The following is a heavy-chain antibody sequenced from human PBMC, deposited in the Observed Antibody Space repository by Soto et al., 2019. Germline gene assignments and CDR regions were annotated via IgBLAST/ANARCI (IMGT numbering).Heavy chain of an antibody. CDR1: DSISTYY. CDR2: IYYMGRT. V-gene: IGHV4-59*01. D-gene: IGHD2-21*02. CDR3: ASLHCGGDCYPPP. Sequence: SETLSLTCTVDSISTYYWNWIRQSPGKGLEWIGYIYYMGRTNYNPSLRSRVTMSIDTSRNQFSLKLSSVTAADTAVYYCASLHCGGDCYPPPWGQGTLVTVSS. J-gene: IGHJ5*02.